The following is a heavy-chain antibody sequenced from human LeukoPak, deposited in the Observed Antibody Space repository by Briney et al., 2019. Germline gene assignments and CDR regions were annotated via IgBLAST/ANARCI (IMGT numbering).Heavy chain of an antibody. CDR3: ATNRAGTGADWFDP. J-gene: IGHJ5*02. CDR2: INPSGGST. V-gene: IGHV1-46*01. CDR1: GYTFTSYD. D-gene: IGHD6-13*01. Sequence: ASVKVSCKASGYTFTSYDINWVRQAPGQGLEWMGIINPSGGSTSYAQKFQGRVTMTRDMSTSTVYMELSSLRSEDTAVYYCATNRAGTGADWFDPWGQGTLVTVSS.